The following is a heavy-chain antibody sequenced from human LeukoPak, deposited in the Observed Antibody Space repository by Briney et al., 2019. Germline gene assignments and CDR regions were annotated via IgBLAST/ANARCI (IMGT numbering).Heavy chain of an antibody. Sequence: GGSLRLSCAASGFTFDNYRMSWVRQAPGKGLEWVSTVNADGGNTYYADSVKGRFTISRDNSKDTVSLQMNSLRAEDSAIYFCVKDRPCETCMPMDAWGQGTTVTVSS. CDR1: GFTFDNYR. CDR2: VNADGGNT. D-gene: IGHD2-2*01. V-gene: IGHV3-23*01. J-gene: IGHJ6*02. CDR3: VKDRPCETCMPMDA.